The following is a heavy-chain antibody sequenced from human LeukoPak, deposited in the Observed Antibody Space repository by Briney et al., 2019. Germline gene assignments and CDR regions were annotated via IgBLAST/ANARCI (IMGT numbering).Heavy chain of an antibody. V-gene: IGHV3-30*18. J-gene: IGHJ4*02. CDR2: ISYDGSNK. D-gene: IGHD2-2*01. CDR3: AKDLPAAFFDY. Sequence: PGGSLRLSCAASGFTFSAYSMTWVRQAPGKGLEWVAVISYDGSNKYYADSVKGRFTISRDNSKNTLYLQMNSLRAEDTAVYYCAKDLPAAFFDYWGQGTLVTVSS. CDR1: GFTFSAYS.